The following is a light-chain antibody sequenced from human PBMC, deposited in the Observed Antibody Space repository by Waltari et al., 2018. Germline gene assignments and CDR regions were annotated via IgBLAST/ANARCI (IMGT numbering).Light chain of an antibody. Sequence: DIQMTQSPSSLSASVGDRVTITCRASQSISSYLNWYQQKPGKAPKLLIYAASSLQSGVPPRFSGSGSGTDFTLTISSLQPEDFATYYCQQSYSTPKMYTFGQGTKLEIK. J-gene: IGKJ2*01. V-gene: IGKV1-39*01. CDR1: QSISSY. CDR2: AAS. CDR3: QQSYSTPKMYT.